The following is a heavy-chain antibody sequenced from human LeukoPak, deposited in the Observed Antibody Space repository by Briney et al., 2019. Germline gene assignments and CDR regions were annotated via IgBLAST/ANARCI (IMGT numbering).Heavy chain of an antibody. V-gene: IGHV3-43*01. CDR3: AKDRYSSGWYFLFDY. J-gene: IGHJ4*02. Sequence: GGSLGLSCAASGFTFDDYTMHSVRQAPGKGLEWVSLISWDGGSTYYADSVKGRFTISRDNSKTSLYLQMNSLRTEDTALYYCAKDRYSSGWYFLFDYWGQGTLVTVSS. CDR1: GFTFDDYT. CDR2: ISWDGGST. D-gene: IGHD6-19*01.